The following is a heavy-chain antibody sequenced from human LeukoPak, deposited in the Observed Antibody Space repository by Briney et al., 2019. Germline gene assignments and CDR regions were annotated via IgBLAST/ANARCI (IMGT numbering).Heavy chain of an antibody. J-gene: IGHJ6*03. CDR3: ARVPGSHYYYYMDV. Sequence: GGSLRLSCAASGFKFDDYEMSWVRQVPGKGLEYVSGISRSGRATGYGDSVKGRFTISRDNAKNSLFLQMTSLRAEDTASYHCARVPGSHYYYYMDVWGKGAAVTVSS. V-gene: IGHV3-20*01. CDR2: ISRSGRAT. CDR1: GFKFDDYE.